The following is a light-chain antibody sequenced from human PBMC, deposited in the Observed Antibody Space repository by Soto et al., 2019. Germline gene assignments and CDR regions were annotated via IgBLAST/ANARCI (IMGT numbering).Light chain of an antibody. CDR2: EVS. J-gene: IGLJ2*01. CDR1: SSDVGGYNY. V-gene: IGLV2-14*01. CDR3: GSYTSSSTLV. Sequence: QSALTQPASVSGSPGQSITISCTGTSSDVGGYNYVSWYQQHPGKAPKLMIYEVSNRPSGVSNHFSGSKSGNTASLTISGLQAGDEADYYCGSYTSSSTLVFGGGTKLTVL.